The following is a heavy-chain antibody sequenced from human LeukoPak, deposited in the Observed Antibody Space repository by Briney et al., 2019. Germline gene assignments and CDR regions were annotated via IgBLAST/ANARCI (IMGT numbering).Heavy chain of an antibody. Sequence: GGSLRLSCAVSGITISNYGMSWVRQAPPKGLEWGAGISDSGGSTNYADSVKGRFTISRDNPKNTLYLQMNSLRADDTAVYYCAKGGYSYGSDWFDPWGQGTLVTVPS. J-gene: IGHJ5*02. CDR1: GITISNYG. V-gene: IGHV3-23*01. D-gene: IGHD5-18*01. CDR3: AKGGYSYGSDWFDP. CDR2: ISDSGGST.